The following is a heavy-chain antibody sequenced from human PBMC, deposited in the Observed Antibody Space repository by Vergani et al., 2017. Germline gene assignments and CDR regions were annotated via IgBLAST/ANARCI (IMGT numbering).Heavy chain of an antibody. Sequence: QVQLVQSGAEVKKPGASVKVSCEGSGYTFRNYGISWVRQAPGEGLEWLGWISVYNGETKFAQKFQGRVTLTRDTSTETAYMDMGSLRSDDTAVYYCARDRGNSGDYNFDYWGQGTLVTVSS. D-gene: IGHD1-26*01. CDR3: ARDRGNSGDYNFDY. CDR2: ISVYNGET. J-gene: IGHJ4*02. CDR1: GYTFRNYG. V-gene: IGHV1-18*04.